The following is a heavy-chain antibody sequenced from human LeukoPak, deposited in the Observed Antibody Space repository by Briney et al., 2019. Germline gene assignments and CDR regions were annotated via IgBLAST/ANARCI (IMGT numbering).Heavy chain of an antibody. D-gene: IGHD3-10*01. J-gene: IGHJ4*02. CDR1: GYTFTGYY. CDR2: ISAYNGNT. CDR3: ARSLHGGDF. Sequence: ASVKVSCKASGYTFTGYYMHWVRQAPGQGLEWMGWISAYNGNTNYAQKVQDRVTMTTDTATSTAYMELRSLRSDDTAVYYCARSLHGGDFWGQGTLVTVSS. V-gene: IGHV1-18*04.